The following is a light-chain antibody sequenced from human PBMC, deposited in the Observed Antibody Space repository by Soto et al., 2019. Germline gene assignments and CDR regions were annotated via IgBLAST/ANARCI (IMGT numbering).Light chain of an antibody. CDR2: DAF. CDR1: QSVSNY. Sequence: EIVLTQSPATLSLSPGERATLSCRASQSVSNYLAWYQEKPGQAPRLLIYDAFNRATGIPARFSGSGSGTDFTLTISSPEPEDFAVYYCHQRSSWPITFGQGTRLEIK. CDR3: HQRSSWPIT. J-gene: IGKJ5*01. V-gene: IGKV3-11*01.